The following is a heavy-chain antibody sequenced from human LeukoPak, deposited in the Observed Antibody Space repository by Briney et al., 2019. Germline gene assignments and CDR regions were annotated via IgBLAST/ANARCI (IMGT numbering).Heavy chain of an antibody. D-gene: IGHD6-13*01. CDR2: ISGSGDST. CDR3: AKDRQQQLVLDYFDY. V-gene: IGHV3-23*01. Sequence: GGSLRLSCAASGFTFSSYAMTWVRQAPGKGLEWVSAISGSGDSTYYADSVRGRFTISRDYSKNTLFLQMNSLRAEDTAVYYCAKDRQQQLVLDYFDYWGQGTLVTVSS. CDR1: GFTFSSYA. J-gene: IGHJ4*02.